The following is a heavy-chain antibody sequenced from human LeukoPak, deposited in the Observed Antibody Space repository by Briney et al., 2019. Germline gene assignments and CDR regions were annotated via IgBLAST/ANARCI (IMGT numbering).Heavy chain of an antibody. CDR2: ISSSGSTI. V-gene: IGHV3-11*04. CDR1: GFTFSDYY. D-gene: IGHD6-19*01. Sequence: TGGSLRLSCAASGFTFSDYYMSWIRQAPGKGLEWVSYISSSGSTIYYADSVKGRFTISRDNAKNSLYLQMNSLRAEDTAVYYCARDSSGWYGSDYRCFDYWGQGTLVTVSS. CDR3: ARDSSGWYGSDYRCFDY. J-gene: IGHJ4*02.